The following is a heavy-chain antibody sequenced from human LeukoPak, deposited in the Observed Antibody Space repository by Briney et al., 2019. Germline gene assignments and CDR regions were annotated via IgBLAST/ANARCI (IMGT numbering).Heavy chain of an antibody. CDR1: GYTFTGYY. J-gene: IGHJ4*02. D-gene: IGHD2-15*01. CDR2: INPNSGGT. V-gene: IGHV1-2*02. Sequence: GASVKVSCKASGYTFTGYYMHWVRQAPGQGLEWMGWINPNSGGTNYAQKFQGRVTMTRDTSISTAYMELSRLRSDDTAVYYCARAQSDCSGGSCYYFDYWGQGTLVTVSS. CDR3: ARAQSDCSGGSCYYFDY.